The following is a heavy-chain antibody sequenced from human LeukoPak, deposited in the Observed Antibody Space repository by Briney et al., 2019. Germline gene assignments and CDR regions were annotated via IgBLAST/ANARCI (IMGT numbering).Heavy chain of an antibody. D-gene: IGHD3-22*01. J-gene: IGHJ4*02. CDR1: GGSFSGYY. CDR3: ARVVKWLLLRRYYFNY. Sequence: SETLSLTCAVYGGSFSGYYWSWIRQPPGKGLEWIGEINHSGGTNYNPSLKSRVTISVDTSKNQFSLKLSSVTAADTAVYYCARVVKWLLLRRYYFNYWGQGTLVTVSS. CDR2: INHSGGT. V-gene: IGHV4-34*01.